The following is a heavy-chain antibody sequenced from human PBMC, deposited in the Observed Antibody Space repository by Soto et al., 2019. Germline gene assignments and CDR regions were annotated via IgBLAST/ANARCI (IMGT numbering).Heavy chain of an antibody. J-gene: IGHJ5*02. Sequence: QVQLVESGGGLVKPGGSLRLSCAASGFIFGDYYMTWIRQAPGKGLEWVSFIGNRGTGIYYADSVKGRFTIFRDNAKNSLYLQMHSLRAEDTDMYYCARDLRAVGMASRFDPWGQGTLVTVSS. CDR1: GFIFGDYY. V-gene: IGHV3-11*01. CDR2: IGNRGTGI. D-gene: IGHD6-13*01. CDR3: ARDLRAVGMASRFDP.